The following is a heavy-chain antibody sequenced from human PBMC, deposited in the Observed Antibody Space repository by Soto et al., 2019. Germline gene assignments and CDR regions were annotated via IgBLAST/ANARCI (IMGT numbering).Heavy chain of an antibody. CDR3: ARGRTIFGVVIIGYFDY. J-gene: IGHJ4*02. CDR2: ISYDGSNK. CDR1: GFTFSSYA. D-gene: IGHD3-3*01. V-gene: IGHV3-30-3*01. Sequence: PGGSLRLSCAASGFTFSSYAMHWVRQAPGKGLEWVAVISYDGSNKYYADSVKGRFTISRDNSKNTLYLQMNSLRAEDTAVYYCARGRTIFGVVIIGYFDYWGQGTLVPVSS.